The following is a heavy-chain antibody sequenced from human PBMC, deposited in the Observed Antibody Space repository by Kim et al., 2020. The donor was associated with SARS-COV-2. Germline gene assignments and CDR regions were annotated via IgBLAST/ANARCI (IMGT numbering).Heavy chain of an antibody. CDR2: INAGNGNT. CDR1: GYTFTSYA. J-gene: IGHJ6*02. CDR3: ARDPYSSSWYLYYYGMDV. V-gene: IGHV1-3*01. D-gene: IGHD6-13*01. Sequence: ASVKVSCKASGYTFTSYAMHWVRQAPGQRLEWMGWINAGNGNTKYSQKFQGRVTITRDTSASTAYMELSSLRSEDTAVYYCARDPYSSSWYLYYYGMDVWGQGTTVTVSS.